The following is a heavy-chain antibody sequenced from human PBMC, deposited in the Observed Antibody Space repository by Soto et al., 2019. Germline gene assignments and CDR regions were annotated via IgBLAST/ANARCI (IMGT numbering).Heavy chain of an antibody. J-gene: IGHJ5*02. Sequence: ASVKVSCKASGYTFTSYGISWVRQAPGQGLEWMGWISSYNGNTNYAQKVQGRVTMTTDTSTSTTYMELRSLRSDDTAVYYCARGPRYCSSTSCFSGVTWCDPWGQGTLVTVSS. CDR2: ISSYNGNT. CDR1: GYTFTSYG. D-gene: IGHD2-2*01. CDR3: ARGPRYCSSTSCFSGVTWCDP. V-gene: IGHV1-18*04.